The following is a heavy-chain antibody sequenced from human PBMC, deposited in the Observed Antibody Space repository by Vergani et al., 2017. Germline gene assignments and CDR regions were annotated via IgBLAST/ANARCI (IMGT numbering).Heavy chain of an antibody. CDR3: ATVNPERDSSSWYHYFDY. CDR2: VDPEDGET. D-gene: IGHD6-13*01. Sequence: EVQLVQSGAEVKKPGATVKISCKVSGYTFTDYYMHWVQQAPGKGLEWMGLVDPEDGETIYAEKFQGRVTITAYTSTDTAYMELSSLRSEDTAVYYCATVNPERDSSSWYHYFDYWGQGTLVTVSS. J-gene: IGHJ4*02. CDR1: GYTFTDYY. V-gene: IGHV1-69-2*01.